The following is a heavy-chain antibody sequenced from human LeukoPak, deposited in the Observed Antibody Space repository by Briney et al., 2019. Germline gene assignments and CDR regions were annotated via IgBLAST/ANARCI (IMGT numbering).Heavy chain of an antibody. V-gene: IGHV4-4*02. Sequence: SETLSLTCAVSGGSISSSNWWSWVRQPPGKGLEWIGEISHSGSTNYNPSLKSRLTISVDKSKNQFSLSLSSVTAADTAVYYCARAIPTKRIPFPHNYYDSSFWAFDIWGQGTMVTVSS. D-gene: IGHD3-22*01. CDR1: GGSISSSNW. CDR2: ISHSGST. J-gene: IGHJ3*02. CDR3: ARAIPTKRIPFPHNYYDSSFWAFDI.